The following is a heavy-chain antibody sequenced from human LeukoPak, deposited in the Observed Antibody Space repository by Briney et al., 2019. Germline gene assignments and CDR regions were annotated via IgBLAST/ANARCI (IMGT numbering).Heavy chain of an antibody. CDR3: ARAGNTRFDY. V-gene: IGHV3-48*03. D-gene: IGHD2/OR15-2a*01. CDR1: GFTFSSYE. CDR2: ISSSGSTI. Sequence: GGSLRLSCAASGFTFSSYEMNWVRQAPGKGLEWVSYISSSGSTIYYADSVKGRFTISRDNSKNTLYLQMNSLRAEDTAVYYCARAGNTRFDYWGQGTLVTVSS. J-gene: IGHJ4*02.